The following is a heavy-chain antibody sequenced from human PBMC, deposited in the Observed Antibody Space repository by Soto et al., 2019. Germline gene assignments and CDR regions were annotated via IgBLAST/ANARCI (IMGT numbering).Heavy chain of an antibody. V-gene: IGHV4-34*01. CDR2: IDPGGST. J-gene: IGHJ1*01. D-gene: IGHD3-10*01. CDR3: ARGRYYGGGGYHGF. Sequence: PSDTLSLTSGFNGGSFSGYSWTWIRQPPGKGLEWIGEIDPGGSTDYSPSLKSRLTIVADTSKKQFSPKLSSVTAADTAVYYCARGRYYGGGGYHGFWGHGTLVTVS. CDR1: GGSFSGYS.